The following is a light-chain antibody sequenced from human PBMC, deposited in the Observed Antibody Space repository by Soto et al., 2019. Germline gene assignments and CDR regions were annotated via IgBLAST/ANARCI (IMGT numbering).Light chain of an antibody. CDR2: AAS. CDR1: QGISNY. V-gene: IGKV1-27*01. Sequence: DSLMNQSPSSVSASVGDRVTITCRASQGISNYLAWYQQKPGKVPKLLIYAASTLQSGVPSRFSGSGSGTDFTLTISSLQPEDVATYYCQKYNSAPRTFGQGTKVEIK. J-gene: IGKJ1*01. CDR3: QKYNSAPRT.